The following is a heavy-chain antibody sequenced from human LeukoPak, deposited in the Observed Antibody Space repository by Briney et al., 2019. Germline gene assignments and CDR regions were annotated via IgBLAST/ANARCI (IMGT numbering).Heavy chain of an antibody. V-gene: IGHV4-34*01. Sequence: SETLSLTCAVYGVSFSGYYWSWIRQPPGKGLEWLGEINHSGSTNYNPSLKSRVTISVDTSKNQFSLKLSSVTAADTAVYYCARVSGWYGGGYWGQGTLVTVSS. D-gene: IGHD6-19*01. J-gene: IGHJ4*02. CDR3: ARVSGWYGGGY. CDR2: INHSGST. CDR1: GVSFSGYY.